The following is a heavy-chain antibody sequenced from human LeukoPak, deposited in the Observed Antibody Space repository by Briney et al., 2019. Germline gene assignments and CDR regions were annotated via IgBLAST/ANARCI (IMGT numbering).Heavy chain of an antibody. CDR3: ARVVTMIVVVPPDY. D-gene: IGHD3-22*01. V-gene: IGHV1-2*02. CDR1: GYAFTGYY. Sequence: ASVKVSCKASGYAFTGYYMHWVRQAPGQGLEWMGWINPNSGGTNYAQKFQGRVTMTRDTSISTAYMELSRLRSDDTAVYYCARVVTMIVVVPPDYWGQGTLVTVSS. J-gene: IGHJ4*02. CDR2: INPNSGGT.